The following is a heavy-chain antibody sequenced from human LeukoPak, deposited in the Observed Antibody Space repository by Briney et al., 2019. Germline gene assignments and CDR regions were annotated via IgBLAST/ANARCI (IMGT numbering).Heavy chain of an antibody. CDR3: ARGGAVAGYYYGMDV. CDR2: MNPNSGNT. J-gene: IGHJ6*02. CDR1: GYTFTSSD. V-gene: IGHV1-8*01. Sequence: ASVKVSCKASGYTFTSSDIDWVRQATGQGLEWMGWMNPNSGNTGYAQKFQGRVTMTRNTSISTAYMELSSLRSEDTAVYYCARGGAVAGYYYGMDVWGQGTTVTVSS. D-gene: IGHD6-19*01.